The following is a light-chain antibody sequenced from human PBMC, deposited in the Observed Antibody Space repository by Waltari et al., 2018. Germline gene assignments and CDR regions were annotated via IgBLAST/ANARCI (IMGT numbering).Light chain of an antibody. V-gene: IGKV3-20*01. CDR3: QKYFTLPAT. CDR2: DAS. J-gene: IGKJ1*01. CDR1: QRISKY. Sequence: EILLTQSPGTLSFSPGERASPSCRASQRISKYLAWYQQKPGQAPRLLIYDASVRATGIPDRFSGSGSGTDFSLTISRLEPEDSAVYYCQKYFTLPATFGQGTKVEIK.